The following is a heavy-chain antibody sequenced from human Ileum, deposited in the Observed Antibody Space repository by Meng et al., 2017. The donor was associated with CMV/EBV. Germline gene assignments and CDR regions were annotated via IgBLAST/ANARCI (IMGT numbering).Heavy chain of an antibody. V-gene: IGHV3-23*01. J-gene: IGHJ4*02. CDR1: GFTFTPYP. D-gene: IGHD1-26*01. CDR2: ITSSGADT. Sequence: VQLLESGGGLVQSGGSLRLSCAASGFTFTPYPMSWVRQFPGTGLEWVSAITSSGADTYYADSVKGRFTISRDNSKNILYMQMNSLRVEDTAVYYCARDPRGSYDYWGQGTLVTVSS. CDR3: ARDPRGSYDY.